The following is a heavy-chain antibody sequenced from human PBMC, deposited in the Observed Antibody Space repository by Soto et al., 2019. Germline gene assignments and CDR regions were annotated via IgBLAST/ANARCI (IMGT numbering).Heavy chain of an antibody. D-gene: IGHD6-13*01. Sequence: SETLSLTCTVSGGSISSYYWSWIRQPPGKGLEWIGYIYYSGSTNYNPSLKSRVTISVDTSKNQFSLKLRSVTAADTAVYYCARDRQQQLVDNYYYMDVWGKGTTVTVSS. V-gene: IGHV4-59*01. CDR1: GGSISSYY. CDR3: ARDRQQQLVDNYYYMDV. J-gene: IGHJ6*03. CDR2: IYYSGST.